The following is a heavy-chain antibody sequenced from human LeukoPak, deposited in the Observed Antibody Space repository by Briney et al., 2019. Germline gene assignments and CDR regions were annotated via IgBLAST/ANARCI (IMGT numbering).Heavy chain of an antibody. Sequence: ASVKVSCKASGGTFSSYAISWVRQAPGQGLEWMGGIIPIFGTVNYAQKFQGRVTITADESTSTAYMELSSLRSEDTAVYYCARDPDPESYSSGWFGVSGMDVWGKGTTVTVSS. D-gene: IGHD6-19*01. J-gene: IGHJ6*04. CDR2: IIPIFGTV. CDR3: ARDPDPESYSSGWFGVSGMDV. V-gene: IGHV1-69*13. CDR1: GGTFSSYA.